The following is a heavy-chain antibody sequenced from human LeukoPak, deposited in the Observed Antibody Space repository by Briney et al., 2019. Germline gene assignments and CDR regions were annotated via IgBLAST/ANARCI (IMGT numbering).Heavy chain of an antibody. CDR3: ARSREDGSSWQSPIGVDPSFDY. Sequence: SQTLSLTCAISGDSVSSNSAAWNWIRQSPSRGLEWLGRTYYRSKWYNDYAVSVKSRITINPDTSKNQFSLQLNSVTPEDTAVYYCARSREDGSSWQSPIGVDPSFDYWGQGTLVTVSS. J-gene: IGHJ4*02. V-gene: IGHV6-1*01. D-gene: IGHD6-13*01. CDR1: GDSVSSNSAA. CDR2: TYYRSKWYN.